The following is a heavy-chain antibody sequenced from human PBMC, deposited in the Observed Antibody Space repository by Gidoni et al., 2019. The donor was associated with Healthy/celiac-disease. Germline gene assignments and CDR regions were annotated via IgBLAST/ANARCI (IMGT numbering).Heavy chain of an antibody. J-gene: IGHJ6*02. V-gene: IGHV4-39*07. CDR3: ASVPTDYYDSSGYYPYYYYYGMDV. CDR1: GGPISSSSYY. CDR2: IYYSGST. Sequence: QLQLQESGPGLVKPSETLSLTCTVSGGPISSSSYYWGWIRQPPGKGLEWIGSIYYSGSTYYNPSLKSRVTISVDTSKNQFSLKLSSVTAADTAVYYCASVPTDYYDSSGYYPYYYYYGMDVWGQGTTVTVSS. D-gene: IGHD3-22*01.